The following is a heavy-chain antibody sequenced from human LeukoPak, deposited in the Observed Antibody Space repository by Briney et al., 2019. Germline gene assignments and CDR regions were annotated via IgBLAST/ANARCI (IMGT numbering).Heavy chain of an antibody. CDR3: AKGITGELDY. CDR2: ISSSSSTI. D-gene: IGHD7-27*01. CDR1: GFTFSSYS. Sequence: PGGSLRLSCAASGFTFSSYSMNWVRQAPGKGLEWVSYISSSSSTIYYADSVKGRFTISRDNSKNTLYLQMNSLRAEDTAVYYCAKGITGELDYWGQGTLVTVSS. V-gene: IGHV3-48*01. J-gene: IGHJ4*02.